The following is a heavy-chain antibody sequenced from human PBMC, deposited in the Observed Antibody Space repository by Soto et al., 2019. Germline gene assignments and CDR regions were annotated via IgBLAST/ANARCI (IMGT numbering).Heavy chain of an antibody. Sequence: QVQLLESGGGVVQPGRSLRLSCAASAFTFSDFAMNWVRQAPGEGLEWMAVMSSDGTTIYYAGSVKGRFTISRDNFKSTLYLQMNSLRPDDTAVYYCARAGFHFGLDVWGLGTTVTVS. D-gene: IGHD3-9*01. CDR3: ARAGFHFGLDV. CDR2: MSSDGTTI. CDR1: AFTFSDFA. V-gene: IGHV3-30-3*01. J-gene: IGHJ6*02.